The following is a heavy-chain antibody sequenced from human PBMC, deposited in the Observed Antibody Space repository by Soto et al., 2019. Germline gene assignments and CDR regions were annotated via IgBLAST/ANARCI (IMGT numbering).Heavy chain of an antibody. J-gene: IGHJ2*01. CDR1: GGTFSSYA. CDR3: AGSMIVVVITPYWYFDL. Sequence: QVQLVQSGAEVKKPGSSVKVSCKASGGTFSSYAISWVRQAPGQGLEWMGGIIPIFGTANYAQKFHGRVTITADESTSTAYMELSSLRSEDTAVYYCAGSMIVVVITPYWYFDLWGRGTLVTVSS. D-gene: IGHD3-22*01. CDR2: IIPIFGTA. V-gene: IGHV1-69*12.